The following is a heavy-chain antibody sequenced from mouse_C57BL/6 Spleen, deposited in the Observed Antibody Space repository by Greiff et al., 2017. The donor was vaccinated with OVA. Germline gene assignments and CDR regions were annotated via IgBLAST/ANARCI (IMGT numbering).Heavy chain of an antibody. Sequence: QVQLQQPGAELVKPGASVKLSCKASGYTFTSYWMQWVKQRPGQGLEWIVEIDPSDSYTNYNPKFTGKATLTVDTSSSTAYMQLSSLPSEDSAVYYCARGNSNYGWLAYWGQGTLVTVSA. V-gene: IGHV1-50*01. CDR1: GYTFTSYW. CDR3: ARGNSNYGWLAY. CDR2: IDPSDSYT. D-gene: IGHD2-5*01. J-gene: IGHJ3*01.